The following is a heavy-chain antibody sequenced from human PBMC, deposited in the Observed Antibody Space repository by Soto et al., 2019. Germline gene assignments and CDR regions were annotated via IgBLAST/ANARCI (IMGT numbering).Heavy chain of an antibody. CDR3: ARHGIVVVPAAHYYGMYV. CDR2: IDPSDSYT. J-gene: IGHJ6*02. V-gene: IGHV5-10-1*01. Sequence: GESLKISCKGSGYSFTSYWISWVRQMPGKGLEWMGRIDPSDSYTNYSPSFQGHVTISADKSISTAYLQWSSLKASDTAMYYCARHGIVVVPAAHYYGMYVWCQGTTVTVSS. D-gene: IGHD2-2*01. CDR1: GYSFTSYW.